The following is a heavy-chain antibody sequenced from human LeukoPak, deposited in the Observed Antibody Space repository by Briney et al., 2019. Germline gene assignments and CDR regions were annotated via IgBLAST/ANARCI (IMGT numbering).Heavy chain of an antibody. CDR2: IIPIFGTA. J-gene: IGHJ4*02. V-gene: IGHV1-69*13. D-gene: IGHD3-22*01. CDR1: GYTFTSYA. CDR3: ARGGDYYDSSAELDY. Sequence: ASVKVSCKASGYTFTSYAISWVRQAPGQGLEWMGGIIPIFGTANYAQKFQGRVTITADESTSTAYMELSSLRSEDTAVYYCARGGDYYDSSAELDYWGQGTLVTVSS.